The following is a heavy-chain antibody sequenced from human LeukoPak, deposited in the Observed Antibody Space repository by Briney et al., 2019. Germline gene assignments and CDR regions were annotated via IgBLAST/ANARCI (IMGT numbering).Heavy chain of an antibody. CDR2: ISYDGSNK. Sequence: PGGSLRLSCAASRFTFSSYWMHWVRQAPGKGLEWVAVISYDGSNKYYADSVKGRFTISRDNSKNTLYLQMNSLRAEDTAVYYCARDSFDYWGQGTLVTVSS. CDR1: RFTFSSYW. V-gene: IGHV3-30-3*01. J-gene: IGHJ4*02. CDR3: ARDSFDY.